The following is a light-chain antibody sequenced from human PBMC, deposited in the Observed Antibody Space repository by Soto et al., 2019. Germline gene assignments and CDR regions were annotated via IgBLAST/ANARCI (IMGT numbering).Light chain of an antibody. CDR3: CSYAGSNNYV. V-gene: IGLV2-8*01. Sequence: QSVLTQPPSASGSPGQSVTISCTGTSSDVGGYKFVSWYQQHPGKVPKLMIYEVSKRPSGVPDRFSGSKSGNTASLTVSGLQAEDEADYYCCSYAGSNNYVFGTGTKLTVL. J-gene: IGLJ1*01. CDR2: EVS. CDR1: SSDVGGYKF.